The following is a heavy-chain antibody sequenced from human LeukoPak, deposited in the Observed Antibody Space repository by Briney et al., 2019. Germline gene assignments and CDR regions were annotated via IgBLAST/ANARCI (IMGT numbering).Heavy chain of an antibody. V-gene: IGHV4-34*01. CDR3: ARWGTLWGFGELSAYYYYMDV. CDR1: GGSFSGYY. Sequence: SETLSLTCAVYGGSFSGYYWSWIRQPPGKGLEWIGEINHSGSTNYNPSLKSRVTISVDTSKNQFSLKLSSVTAADTAVYYRARWGTLWGFGELSAYYYYMDVWGKGTTVTVSS. J-gene: IGHJ6*03. D-gene: IGHD3-10*01. CDR2: INHSGST.